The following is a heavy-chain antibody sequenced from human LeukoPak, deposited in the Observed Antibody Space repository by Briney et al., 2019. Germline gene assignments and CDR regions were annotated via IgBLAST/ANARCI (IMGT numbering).Heavy chain of an antibody. CDR1: GFTLRSHD. J-gene: IGHJ3*02. Sequence: GGSLRLSCAATGFTLRSHDMHWDRQAPGKGPEWVSFLSFDGNNKYYADSVRGRFTISRDNSKNTVYLQMNSLRAEDTAVYYCVKFQTVTPNAFEIWGQWTMVTVSS. CDR3: VKFQTVTPNAFEI. V-gene: IGHV3-30*02. CDR2: LSFDGNNK. D-gene: IGHD4-17*01.